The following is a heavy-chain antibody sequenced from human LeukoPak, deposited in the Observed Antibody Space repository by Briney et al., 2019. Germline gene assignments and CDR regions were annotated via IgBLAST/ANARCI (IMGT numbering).Heavy chain of an antibody. CDR3: ARESSSWDEYYYYMDV. J-gene: IGHJ6*03. CDR2: ISSSGSTI. Sequence: GGSLRLSCAASGFTFSSYEMNWVRQAPGKGLEWVSYISSSGSTIYYADSVKGRFTISRDNAKNSLYLQMNSLRAEDTAVYYCARESSSWDEYYYYMDVWGKGTTVTVSS. D-gene: IGHD6-13*01. V-gene: IGHV3-48*03. CDR1: GFTFSSYE.